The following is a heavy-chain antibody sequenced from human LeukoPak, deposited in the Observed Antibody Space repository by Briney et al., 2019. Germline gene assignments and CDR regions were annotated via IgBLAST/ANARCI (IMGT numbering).Heavy chain of an antibody. Sequence: GGSLRLPCAASGFTFSNAWMSWVRQAPGKGLEWVGRIKSKTDGGTTDYAAPVKGRFTISRDDSKNTLYLQMDSLKTEDTAVYYCTTDITMIVVVIPAVDYWGQGTLVTVSS. J-gene: IGHJ4*02. CDR3: TTDITMIVVVIPAVDY. V-gene: IGHV3-15*01. CDR1: GFTFSNAW. D-gene: IGHD3-22*01. CDR2: IKSKTDGGTT.